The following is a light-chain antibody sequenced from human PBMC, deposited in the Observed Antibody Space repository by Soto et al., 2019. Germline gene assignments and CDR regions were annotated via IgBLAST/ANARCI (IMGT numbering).Light chain of an antibody. CDR3: QHYTNWLPIFYA. CDR2: AAS. Sequence: DIVMTQSPATLSVSPGERVTLSCRASQSVFSNLAWYQQRPGQAPRLLIYAASTRATGLPARFSGSGSGTEFPLTISGLKSEDFAVYYCQHYTNWLPIFYAFGQGTKLEIK. V-gene: IGKV3-15*01. CDR1: QSVFSN. J-gene: IGKJ2*01.